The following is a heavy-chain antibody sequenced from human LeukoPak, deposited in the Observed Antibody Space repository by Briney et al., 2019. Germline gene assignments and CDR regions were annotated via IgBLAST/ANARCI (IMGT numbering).Heavy chain of an antibody. D-gene: IGHD2-2*01. CDR2: IKQDGSEK. J-gene: IGHJ6*02. CDR1: GFTFSRFC. V-gene: IGHV3-7*01. CDR3: ARDDCSTPTCFPYYYYGMDV. Sequence: GGSLRLSCAASGFTFSRFCMGWVRQAPGKGLEWVANIKQDGSEKYYADSVKGRFTISRDNAKNSLYLQMNSLRAEDSAVYYCARDDCSTPTCFPYYYYGMDVWGQGTTVTVSS.